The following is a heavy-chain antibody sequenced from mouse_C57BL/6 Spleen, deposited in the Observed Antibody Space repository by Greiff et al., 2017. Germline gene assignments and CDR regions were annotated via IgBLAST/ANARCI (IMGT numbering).Heavy chain of an antibody. CDR1: GFTFSDYY. CDR3: ARGGLRRGIYAMDY. CDR2: ISNGGGST. D-gene: IGHD2-4*01. Sequence: DVMLVESGGGLVQPGGSLKLSCAASGFTFSDYYMYWVRQTPEQRLEWVAYISNGGGSTYYPDTVKGRFTISRDNAKNTLYLQMSRLKSEDTAMYYCARGGLRRGIYAMDYWGQGTSVTVSS. J-gene: IGHJ4*01. V-gene: IGHV5-12*01.